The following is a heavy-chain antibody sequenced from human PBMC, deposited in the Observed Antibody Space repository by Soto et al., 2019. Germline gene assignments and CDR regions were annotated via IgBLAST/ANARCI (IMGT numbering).Heavy chain of an antibody. D-gene: IGHD3-3*01. J-gene: IGHJ6*02. Sequence: QVQLVPSGAEVKKPGASVKVSCKASGYTFTSYGISWVLQAPVHGLEWMGWISAYNGNTNYAQKLQGRVTMTTDTPTSTAYMELRSLRSDDTAVYYCARDQEDYDFWSCYYSYYYYGMDVWCQGPTVTVSS. V-gene: IGHV1-18*04. CDR2: ISAYNGNT. CDR1: GYTFTSYG. CDR3: ARDQEDYDFWSCYYSYYYYGMDV.